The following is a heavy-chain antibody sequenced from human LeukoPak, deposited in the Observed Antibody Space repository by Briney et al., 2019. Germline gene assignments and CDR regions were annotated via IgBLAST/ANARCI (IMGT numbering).Heavy chain of an antibody. CDR3: SRRDCSHSDCFGWYFDL. J-gene: IGHJ2*01. Sequence: PSETLSLTCTVSGGSISSSSYYWGWIRQPPGKGLEWIGSIYYSGSTYYNPSLKSRVTISIDTSKNLFSLKLNSVTAADTAVYYCSRRDCSHSDCFGWYFDLWGRGTLLTVSS. V-gene: IGHV4-39*01. D-gene: IGHD2-15*01. CDR2: IYYSGST. CDR1: GGSISSSSYY.